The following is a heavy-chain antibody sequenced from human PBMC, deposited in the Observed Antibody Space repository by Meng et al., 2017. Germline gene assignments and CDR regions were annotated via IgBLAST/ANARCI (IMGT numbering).Heavy chain of an antibody. J-gene: IGHJ6*02. CDR3: ARLTVAGHRDYYYGMDV. Sequence: GGSLRLSCTASGFTFGDYAMSWFRQAPGKGLEWVGFIRSKAYGGTTEYAASVKGRFTISRDDSKSIAYLQMNSLKTEDTAVYYCARLTVAGHRDYYYGMDVWGQGTTVTVSS. V-gene: IGHV3-49*03. CDR2: IRSKAYGGTT. CDR1: GFTFGDYA. D-gene: IGHD6-19*01.